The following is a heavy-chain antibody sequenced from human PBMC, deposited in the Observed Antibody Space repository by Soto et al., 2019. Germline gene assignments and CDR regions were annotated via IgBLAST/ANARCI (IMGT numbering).Heavy chain of an antibody. Sequence: QVQLQESGPGLVKPSQTLSLTCTVSGGSISSGGYYWSWIRQHPGKGLEWIGYIYYSGSTYYNPSLKSRVTISVDTSKNQFSLKLSSVTAADTAVYYCAREGQGGTTVTTYWFDPWGQGTLVTVSS. CDR2: IYYSGST. V-gene: IGHV4-31*03. CDR3: AREGQGGTTVTTYWFDP. D-gene: IGHD4-4*01. CDR1: GGSISSGGYY. J-gene: IGHJ5*02.